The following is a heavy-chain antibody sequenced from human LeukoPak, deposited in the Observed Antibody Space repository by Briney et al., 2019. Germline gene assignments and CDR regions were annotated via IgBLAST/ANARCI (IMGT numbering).Heavy chain of an antibody. CDR3: ARDGAAYSNPIYYMDV. CDR2: ISYDGSNK. CDR1: GFTFSSYA. J-gene: IGHJ6*03. Sequence: GGSLRLSCAASGFTFSSYAMHWVRQAPGKGLEWVAVISYDGSNKYYADSVKGRFTISRDNSKNTLYLQMNSLRAEDTAVYYCARDGAAYSNPIYYMDVWGKGTTVTVSS. D-gene: IGHD4-11*01. V-gene: IGHV3-30*01.